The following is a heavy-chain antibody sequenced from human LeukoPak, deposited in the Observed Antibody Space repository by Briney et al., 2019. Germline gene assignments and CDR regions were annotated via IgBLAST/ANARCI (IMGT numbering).Heavy chain of an antibody. CDR2: IYYSGST. CDR3: ARHSGSNRKPLLDY. Sequence: PSETLSLTCTVSGASFNGNFWTWVRQPPGKGLEWIGYIYYSGSTNYNPSLKSRVTISVDTSKNQFSLRLSSVTAADTAVYYCARHSGSNRKPLLDYWGQGTLVTVSS. J-gene: IGHJ4*02. V-gene: IGHV4-59*08. CDR1: GASFNGNF. D-gene: IGHD1-14*01.